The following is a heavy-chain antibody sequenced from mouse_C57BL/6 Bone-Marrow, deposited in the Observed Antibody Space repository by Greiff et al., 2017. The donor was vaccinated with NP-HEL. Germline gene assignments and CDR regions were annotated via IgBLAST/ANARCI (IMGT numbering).Heavy chain of an antibody. V-gene: IGHV14-4*01. J-gene: IGHJ4*01. D-gene: IGHD1-1*01. CDR3: TTGGSSPYAMDY. CDR1: GFNIKDDY. CDR2: IDPENGDT. Sequence: EVQLQESGAELVRPGASVKLSCTVSGFNIKDDYMHWVKQRPEQGLEWIGWIDPENGDTEYASKFQGKATITAYTSSNTAYLQLSSLTSEDTSVYYCTTGGSSPYAMDYWVKEPQSPSPQ.